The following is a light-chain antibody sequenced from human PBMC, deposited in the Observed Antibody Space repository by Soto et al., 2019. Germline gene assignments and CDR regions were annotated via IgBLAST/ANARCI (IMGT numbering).Light chain of an antibody. J-gene: IGKJ5*01. Sequence: EIVITQSPATLSVSPGERATLSCRASQSVSSNLAWYQQKPGQAPRLLIYGAPTRATGMPARFSGSGSGTEFTLTVSSLQSEVFATFYCQQANSFPITFGQGTRLEIK. CDR2: GAP. CDR1: QSVSSN. V-gene: IGKV3-15*01. CDR3: QQANSFPIT.